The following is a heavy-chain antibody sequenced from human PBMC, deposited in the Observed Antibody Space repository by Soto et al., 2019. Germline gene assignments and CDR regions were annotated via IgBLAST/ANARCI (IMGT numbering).Heavy chain of an antibody. CDR1: GGHFSRHT. CDR2: IIPILGIA. V-gene: IGHV1-69*02. D-gene: IGHD2-21*02. Sequence: PVKVSCKASGGHFSRHTISWVRQAPGKGLEWMGRIIPILGIANYAQKFQGRVTITADKSTSTAYMELSSLRSEDTAVYYCARVLDCGGDCYPYYFDYWGQGTLVTVSS. J-gene: IGHJ4*02. CDR3: ARVLDCGGDCYPYYFDY.